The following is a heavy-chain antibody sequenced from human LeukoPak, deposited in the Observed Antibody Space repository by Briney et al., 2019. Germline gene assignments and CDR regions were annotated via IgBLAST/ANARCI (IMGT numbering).Heavy chain of an antibody. J-gene: IGHJ4*02. CDR1: GFTFSSYE. Sequence: GGSLRLSCAASGFTFSSYEMNWVRQAPGKGLEWVSYISSSGSTIYYADFVKGRFTISRDNAKNTLYLQMNSLRAEDTAVYYCARITGTPSNFDDWGQGTLVTVSS. D-gene: IGHD1-7*01. V-gene: IGHV3-48*03. CDR2: ISSSGSTI. CDR3: ARITGTPSNFDD.